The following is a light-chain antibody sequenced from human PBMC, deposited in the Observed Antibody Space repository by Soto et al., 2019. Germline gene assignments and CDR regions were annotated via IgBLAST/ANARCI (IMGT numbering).Light chain of an antibody. V-gene: IGLV4-69*01. CDR3: QTWDTGMGV. Sequence: QSVLTQSPFASASLGASVKFTCTLSSGHDRYAVAWHQQQPEKGPRYLLKINSDGSQTKGDGIPDRFSGSTSESERYLTISSLQSDDEADYYCQTWDTGMGVFGGGTKLTVL. CDR1: SGHDRYA. J-gene: IGLJ3*02. CDR2: INSDGSQ.